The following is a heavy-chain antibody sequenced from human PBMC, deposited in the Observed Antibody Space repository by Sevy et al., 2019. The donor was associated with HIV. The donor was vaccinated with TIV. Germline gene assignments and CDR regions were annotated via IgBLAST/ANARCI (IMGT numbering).Heavy chain of an antibody. V-gene: IGHV3-33*01. D-gene: IGHD2-8*01. J-gene: IGHJ4*02. CDR1: GFAPSTYG. CDR3: ARVPYMYGDYLLAYFDY. CDR2: IGYDGSNK. Sequence: GGSLRLSCAASGFAPSTYGMHWVRQAPGKGLEWVAVIGYDGSNKYYADSVKGRFSISRDNSRNTLFLQMDSLRAEDTAIDYCARVPYMYGDYLLAYFDYWGQGTLVTVSS.